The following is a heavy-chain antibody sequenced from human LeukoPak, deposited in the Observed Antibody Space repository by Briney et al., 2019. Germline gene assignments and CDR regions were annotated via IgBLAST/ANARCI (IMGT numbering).Heavy chain of an antibody. CDR3: AIVIAVAGPATFY. Sequence: GRSLRLPCAASGFTFSSYAMSWVRQAPGKGLEWVSSISGSGDSTYYADSVKGRSTISRDNSKNTLYLQMNSLRAEDTALYYCAIVIAVAGPATFYWGQGTLAAVSS. J-gene: IGHJ4*02. CDR1: GFTFSSYA. CDR2: ISGSGDST. D-gene: IGHD6-19*01. V-gene: IGHV3-23*01.